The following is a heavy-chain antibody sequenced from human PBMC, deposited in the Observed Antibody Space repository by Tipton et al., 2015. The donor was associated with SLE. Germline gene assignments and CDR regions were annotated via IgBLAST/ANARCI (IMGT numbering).Heavy chain of an antibody. V-gene: IGHV4-59*01. CDR3: ARGDTGDDYFDN. D-gene: IGHD7-27*01. CDR1: GGSMSSYY. CDR2: VYYSGST. J-gene: IGHJ4*02. Sequence: TLSLTCTVSGGSMSSYYWNWIRQAPGKGLEWVGYVYYSGSTKYNPSLKSRVTISIDTSKSQFSLNLSSVTAADTAVYYCARGDTGDDYFDNWGQGTLVTVSS.